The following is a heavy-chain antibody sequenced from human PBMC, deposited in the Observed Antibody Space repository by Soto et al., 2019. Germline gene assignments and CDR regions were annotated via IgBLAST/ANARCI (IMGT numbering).Heavy chain of an antibody. V-gene: IGHV1-58*01. Sequence: QMQLVQSGPEVKKPGTSVKVSCKASTFTFTSSAVQWVRQARGHRLEWIGWIVVGSGNTKYAQNFQERVTITRDMCSGTAYLELGSLRSEDTAVYYCATHREGATYYFDYWGQGTLLTFSS. J-gene: IGHJ4*02. CDR3: ATHREGATYYFDY. D-gene: IGHD1-26*01. CDR2: IVVGSGNT. CDR1: TFTFTSSA.